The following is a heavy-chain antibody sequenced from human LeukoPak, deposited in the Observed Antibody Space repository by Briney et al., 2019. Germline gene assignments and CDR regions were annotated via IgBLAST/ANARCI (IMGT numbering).Heavy chain of an antibody. D-gene: IGHD3-3*01. CDR2: ISSSSSYI. V-gene: IGHV3-21*01. CDR3: ARVRSTPHGYMDV. Sequence: KPGGSLRLSCAVSGFTFSSYSMNWVRQAPGKGLEWVSSISSSSSYIYYADSVKGRFTISRDNAKNSLYLQMNSLRAEDTAVYYCARVRSTPHGYMDVWGKGTTVTVSS. CDR1: GFTFSSYS. J-gene: IGHJ6*03.